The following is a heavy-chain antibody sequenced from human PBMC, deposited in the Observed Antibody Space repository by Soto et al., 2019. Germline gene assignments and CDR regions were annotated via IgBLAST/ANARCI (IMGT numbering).Heavy chain of an antibody. CDR3: ARTYYDILTGYHYYYYGMDV. J-gene: IGHJ6*02. V-gene: IGHV4-39*01. Sequence: PSETLSLTCTVSGGSISSSSYYWGWIRQPPGKGLEWIGSIYYSGSTYYNPSLKSRVTISVDTSKNQFSLKLSSVTAADTAVYYCARTYYDILTGYHYYYYGMDVWGQGTTVTVSS. CDR1: GGSISSSSYY. D-gene: IGHD3-9*01. CDR2: IYYSGST.